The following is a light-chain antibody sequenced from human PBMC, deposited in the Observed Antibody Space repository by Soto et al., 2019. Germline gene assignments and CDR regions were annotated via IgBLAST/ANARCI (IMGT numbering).Light chain of an antibody. Sequence: IQMTQSQSSLSASVGDRVTITCRASQSISSYLNWYQQKPGKAPKLLIYAASSLQSGVPSRFSGSGSGTDFTLTISSLQPEDFATYYCQQSYSTPITFGQGTRLENK. CDR2: AAS. CDR1: QSISSY. J-gene: IGKJ5*01. V-gene: IGKV1-39*01. CDR3: QQSYSTPIT.